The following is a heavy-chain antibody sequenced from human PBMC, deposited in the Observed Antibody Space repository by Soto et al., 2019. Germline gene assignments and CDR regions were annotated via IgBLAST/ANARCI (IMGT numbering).Heavy chain of an antibody. CDR1: GFIFSSYG. V-gene: IGHV3-30*03. D-gene: IGHD2-2*01. CDR2: ISYDGSNE. J-gene: IGHJ4*02. CDR3: ATIMWEGVIVVGTSGRPGGY. Sequence: QEQLVQSGGGVVQPGRSLRLSCAASGFIFSSYGMHWVRQAPGKGLEWVAVISYDGSNEYYADSVKGRFTISRDNSKKTQYLQMNSLRTENTAVYFCATIMWEGVIVVGTSGRPGGYWGQGTLVTVSS.